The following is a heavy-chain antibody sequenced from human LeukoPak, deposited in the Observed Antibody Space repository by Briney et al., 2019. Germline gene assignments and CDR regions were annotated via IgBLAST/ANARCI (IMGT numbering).Heavy chain of an antibody. CDR3: AKTYYYDGSGLNAFDI. D-gene: IGHD3-22*01. CDR1: GYTFTSYG. Sequence: ASVKVSCKASGYTFTSYGISWVRQAPGQGLEWMGWISAYNGNTNYAQKLQGRVTMTTDTSTSTAYMELRSLRSDGTAVYYCAKTYYYDGSGLNAFDIRGQGTMVTVSS. J-gene: IGHJ3*02. V-gene: IGHV1-18*01. CDR2: ISAYNGNT.